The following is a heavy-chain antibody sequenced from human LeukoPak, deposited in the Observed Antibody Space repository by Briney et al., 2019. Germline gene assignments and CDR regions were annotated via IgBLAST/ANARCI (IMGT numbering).Heavy chain of an antibody. CDR1: GYTFTSYD. CDR3: ARDRHIAAAVYFDY. CDR2: ISAYNGNT. D-gene: IGHD6-13*01. Sequence: ASVKVSCKASGYTFTSYDINWVRQATGQGLEWMGWISAYNGNTNYAQKLQGRVTMTTDTSTSTAYMGLRSLRSDDTAVYYCARDRHIAAAVYFDYWGQGTLVTVSS. J-gene: IGHJ4*02. V-gene: IGHV1-18*01.